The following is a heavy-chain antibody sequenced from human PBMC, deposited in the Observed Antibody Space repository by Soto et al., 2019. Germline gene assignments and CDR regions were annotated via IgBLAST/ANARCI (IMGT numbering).Heavy chain of an antibody. D-gene: IGHD3-16*01. CDR2: IKEDGSEK. V-gene: IGHV3-7*03. Sequence: EVQLVESGGGLVQPGGSLRLSCAASGFTFSSYWMSWVRQAPGKGLEWVANIKEDGSEKYYVDSVKGRFTISRDNAKNSLFLQMNRLEAEGTAVYYCVRVGRLGGYWGQGTLVTVSS. CDR3: VRVGRLGGY. CDR1: GFTFSSYW. J-gene: IGHJ4*02.